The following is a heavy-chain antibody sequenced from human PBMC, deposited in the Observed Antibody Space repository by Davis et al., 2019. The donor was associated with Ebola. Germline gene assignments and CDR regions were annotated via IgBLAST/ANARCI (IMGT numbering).Heavy chain of an antibody. CDR3: ARHGGGDLPFDY. Sequence: SETLSLTCTVSGGSISSYYWGWIRQPPGKGLEWIGEIYHNGDTNNNPSLKSRVTISVDKSKNQFSLKLSSVTAADTAVYYCARHGGGDLPFDYWGQGTLVTVSS. J-gene: IGHJ4*02. D-gene: IGHD2-21*02. CDR2: IYHNGDT. V-gene: IGHV4-59*08. CDR1: GGSISSYY.